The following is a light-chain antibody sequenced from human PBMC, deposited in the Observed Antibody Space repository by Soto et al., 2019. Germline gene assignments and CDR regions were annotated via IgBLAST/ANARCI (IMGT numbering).Light chain of an antibody. Sequence: DIQMTHSPSTLSASVGDRVTITCLASQNIRTWLAWYQQKPGQPPRLLISDASSLQSGVPSRFSGSGSGTESPLTISSLHPDDFATYYCQKYNDYSTFGQGTKVDIK. CDR2: DAS. CDR3: QKYNDYST. J-gene: IGKJ2*01. V-gene: IGKV1-5*01. CDR1: QNIRTW.